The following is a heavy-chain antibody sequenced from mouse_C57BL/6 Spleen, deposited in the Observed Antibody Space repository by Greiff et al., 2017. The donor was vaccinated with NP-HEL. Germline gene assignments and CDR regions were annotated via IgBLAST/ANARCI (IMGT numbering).Heavy chain of an antibody. CDR3: ARGGTTVVEDFDY. J-gene: IGHJ2*01. CDR1: GYTFTDYN. CDR2: INPNNGGT. Sequence: EVQLQQSGPELVKPGASVKMSCKASGYTFTDYNMHWVKQSHGKSLEWIGYINPNNGGTSYNQKFKGKATLTVNKSSSTAYMELRSLTSEDSAVYYCARGGTTVVEDFDYWGQGTTLTVSS. D-gene: IGHD1-1*01. V-gene: IGHV1-22*01.